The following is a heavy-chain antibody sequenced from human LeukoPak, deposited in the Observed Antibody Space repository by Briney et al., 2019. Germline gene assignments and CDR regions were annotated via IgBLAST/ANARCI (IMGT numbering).Heavy chain of an antibody. D-gene: IGHD2-2*02. Sequence: RSGGSLRLSCAASGFTFSSYAMSWVRQAPGKGLEWVSAISGSGGSTYYADSVKGRFTISRDNSKNTLYLQMNSLRAEDTAVYYCAKENGCSSTSCYMHAFDIWGQGTMVTVSS. CDR1: GFTFSSYA. J-gene: IGHJ3*02. CDR3: AKENGCSSTSCYMHAFDI. CDR2: ISGSGGST. V-gene: IGHV3-23*01.